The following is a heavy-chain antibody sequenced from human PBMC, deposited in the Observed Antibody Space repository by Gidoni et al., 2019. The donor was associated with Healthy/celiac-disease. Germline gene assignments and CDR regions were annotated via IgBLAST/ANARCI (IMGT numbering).Heavy chain of an antibody. CDR2: ISSSSSYI. D-gene: IGHD2-2*01. Sequence: EVQLVEPGGGLVKPGGSLRLSCAASGFTFSSYRMNWVRQAPGKGLEWVSSISSSSSYIYYADSVKGRFTISRDNAKNSLYLQMNSLRAEDTAVYYCARGSYPLIDYYYYGMDVWGQGTTVTVSS. V-gene: IGHV3-21*01. CDR3: ARGSYPLIDYYYYGMDV. J-gene: IGHJ6*02. CDR1: GFTFSSYR.